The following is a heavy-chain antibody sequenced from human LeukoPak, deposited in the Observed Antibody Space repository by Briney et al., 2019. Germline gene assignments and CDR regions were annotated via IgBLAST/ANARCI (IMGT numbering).Heavy chain of an antibody. CDR2: IHYSGST. D-gene: IGHD3-10*01. Sequence: SETLSLTCTISGGSISSYYWSWIRQPPGKGLEWIGYIHYSGSTNYNPSLKSRVTISVDMSKNQFSLKMSSVTGADTGVYYCARAGVTAAYYFDYWGQGTLVTVSS. J-gene: IGHJ4*02. V-gene: IGHV4-59*01. CDR3: ARAGVTAAYYFDY. CDR1: GGSISSYY.